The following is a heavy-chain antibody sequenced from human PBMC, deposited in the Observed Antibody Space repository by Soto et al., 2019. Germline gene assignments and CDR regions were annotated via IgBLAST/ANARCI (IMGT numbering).Heavy chain of an antibody. CDR1: GFTFSTYA. CDR2: VTNSGSNT. V-gene: IGHV3-23*01. J-gene: IGHJ3*02. D-gene: IGHD1-1*01. CDR3: AKDLAATATGDSFEI. Sequence: EVQLLESGGGLVQPGGSLRLSCAASGFTFSTYAMTWVRQAPGKGLEWVSSVTNSGSNTYHADSVKGRFTISRDNSKNMLFLQMNSLRAEDTDLYYCAKDLAATATGDSFEIWGQGTMVTVSS.